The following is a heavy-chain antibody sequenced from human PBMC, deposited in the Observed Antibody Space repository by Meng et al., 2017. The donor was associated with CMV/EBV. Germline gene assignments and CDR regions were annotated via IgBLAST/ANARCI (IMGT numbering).Heavy chain of an antibody. V-gene: IGHV3-30*02. CDR1: GFTFSSYG. CDR3: AKDSLVLNYYYYYGMDV. CDR2: IRYDGSNK. J-gene: IGHJ6*02. D-gene: IGHD3-10*01. Sequence: GGSLRLSCAASGFTFSSYGMHWVRQAPGKGLEWVAFIRYDGSNKYYADSVKSRFTISRDNSKNTLYLQMNSLRAEDTAVYYCAKDSLVLNYYYYYGMDVWGQGTTVTVSS.